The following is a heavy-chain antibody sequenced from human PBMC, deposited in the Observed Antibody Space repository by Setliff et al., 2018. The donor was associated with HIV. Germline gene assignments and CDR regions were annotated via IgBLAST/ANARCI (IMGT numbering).Heavy chain of an antibody. CDR2: IYGGGST. Sequence: SETLSLTCAVSGDSIGTYSWHWIRQPPGKGLEWIGYIYGGGSTGYNPSLTSRVTMSADTPNNRFALKLSSMTAADTAVYYCARRAVQDGSVTSSNWFESWGQGTLVTVSS. D-gene: IGHD2-2*01. CDR1: GDSIGTYS. CDR3: ARRAVQDGSVTSSNWFES. J-gene: IGHJ5*01. V-gene: IGHV4-4*09.